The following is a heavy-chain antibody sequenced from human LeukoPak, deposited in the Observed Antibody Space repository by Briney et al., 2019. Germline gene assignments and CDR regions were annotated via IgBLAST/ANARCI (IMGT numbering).Heavy chain of an antibody. CDR3: AKVGGTYSSGYFFDY. J-gene: IGHJ4*02. CDR1: GFTFDNYA. Sequence: PGRSLRLSCAASGFTFDNYAMDCVRQAPGKGLEWLSIISWNSGYIGYADSVKGRFTISRDNAKKSLDLQMNSLRAEDTAFYYCAKVGGTYSSGYFFDYWGQGTLVTVSS. V-gene: IGHV3-9*01. CDR2: ISWNSGYI. D-gene: IGHD6-19*01.